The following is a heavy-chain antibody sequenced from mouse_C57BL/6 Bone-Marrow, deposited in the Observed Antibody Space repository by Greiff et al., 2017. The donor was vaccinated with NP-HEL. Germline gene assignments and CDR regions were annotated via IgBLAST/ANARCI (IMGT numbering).Heavy chain of an antibody. Sequence: EVKVVESGAELVRPGASVKLSCTASGFNIKDDYMHWVKQRPEQGLEWIGWIDPENGDTEYASKFQGKATITADTSSNTAYLQLSSLTSEDTAVXYCNNFLDYWGQGTTLTVSA. CDR2: IDPENGDT. CDR1: GFNIKDDY. V-gene: IGHV14-4*01. J-gene: IGHJ2*01. CDR3: NNFLDY.